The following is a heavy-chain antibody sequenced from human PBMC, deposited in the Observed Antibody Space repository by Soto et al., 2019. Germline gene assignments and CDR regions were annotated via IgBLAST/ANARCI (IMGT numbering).Heavy chain of an antibody. CDR3: ARDPQGYCSGGGCYHLDH. J-gene: IGHJ4*02. V-gene: IGHV1-46*01. D-gene: IGHD2-15*01. Sequence: GASVKDSCKESGYIFTSYYLHWVRQAPGRGREWMGIINPSGGSTTNAQKVQGRVTTTRDTSTSTVYTDLSSLRSEDTVVYYCARDPQGYCSGGGCYHLDHWGQGTLVTVSS. CDR1: GYIFTSYY. CDR2: INPSGGST.